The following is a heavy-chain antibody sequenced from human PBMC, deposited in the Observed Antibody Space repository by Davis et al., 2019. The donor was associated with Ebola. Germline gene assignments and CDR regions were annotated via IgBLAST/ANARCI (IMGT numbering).Heavy chain of an antibody. J-gene: IGHJ4*02. V-gene: IGHV3-7*01. Sequence: GESLKISCAASGVMFSSYWMAWVRQAPGKGLEWVANIKEDGNEKYYVDSVKGRFTISRDNAKNSLYLQMNSLRAEDTAVYYCARDIPFSCYDYWGPGTLVTVSS. CDR1: GVMFSSYW. CDR2: IKEDGNEK. D-gene: IGHD2-2*01. CDR3: ARDIPFSCYDY.